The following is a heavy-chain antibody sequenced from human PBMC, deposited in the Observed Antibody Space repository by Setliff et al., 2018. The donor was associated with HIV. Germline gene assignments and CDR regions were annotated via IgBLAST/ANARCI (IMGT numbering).Heavy chain of an antibody. D-gene: IGHD5-12*01. CDR3: ARVGNNRLQFFDH. J-gene: IGHJ4*02. CDR2: INAGNGNR. V-gene: IGHV1-3*01. Sequence: ASVKVSCKTSGYTFNSYDINWVRQAPGQRPEWMARINAGNGNREYSPKFQGRVTITADTSASTMYMELSSLRYEDTAVYYCARVGNNRLQFFDHWGQGTLVTVS. CDR1: GYTFNSYD.